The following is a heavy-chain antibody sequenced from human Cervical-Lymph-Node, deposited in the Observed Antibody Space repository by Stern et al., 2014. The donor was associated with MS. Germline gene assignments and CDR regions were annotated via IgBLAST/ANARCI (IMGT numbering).Heavy chain of an antibody. CDR2: MPGSGTVT. V-gene: IGHV3-23*04. CDR3: ARDTTDFDS. D-gene: IGHD4-17*01. Sequence: EVQLVESGGGLVQPGGSLRLSCAASGFTFRSYTMAWVRQAPGKGLEWVSTMPGSGTVTQYADFVKGRFTVSRDNSKNTLYLQLSNLTVEDTAMYYYARDTTDFDSWGQGTLVTVSS. J-gene: IGHJ4*02. CDR1: GFTFRSYT.